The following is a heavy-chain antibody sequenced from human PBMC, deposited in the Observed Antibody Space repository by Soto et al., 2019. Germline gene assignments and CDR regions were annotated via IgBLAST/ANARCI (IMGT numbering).Heavy chain of an antibody. CDR3: AKVHTYYYDSSGYQFDY. D-gene: IGHD3-22*01. CDR1: GFTFSSYG. J-gene: IGHJ4*02. Sequence: GGSLRLSCAASGFTFSSYGMHWVRQAPGKGLEWVAVISYDGSNKYYADSVKGRFTISRDNSKNTLYPQMNSLRAEDTAVYYCAKVHTYYYDSSGYQFDYWGQGTLVTVSS. CDR2: ISYDGSNK. V-gene: IGHV3-30*18.